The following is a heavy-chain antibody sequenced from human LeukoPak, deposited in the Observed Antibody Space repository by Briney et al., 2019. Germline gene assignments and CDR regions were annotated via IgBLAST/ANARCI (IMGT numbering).Heavy chain of an antibody. CDR3: ARARYYYDSSGLTVYYFDY. D-gene: IGHD3-22*01. J-gene: IGHJ4*02. CDR2: IYYSGST. V-gene: IGHV4-59*01. Sequence: SETLSLTCTISGGSISSYYWSWIRQPPGKGLEWIGYIYYSGSTNYNPSLKSRVTISVDTSKNQFSLKLSSVTAADTAVYYCARARYYYDSSGLTVYYFDYWGQGTLVTVSS. CDR1: GGSISSYY.